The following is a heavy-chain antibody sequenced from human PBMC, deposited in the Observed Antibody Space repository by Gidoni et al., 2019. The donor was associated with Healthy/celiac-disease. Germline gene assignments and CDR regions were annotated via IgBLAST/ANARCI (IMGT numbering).Heavy chain of an antibody. D-gene: IGHD6-13*01. Sequence: QVQLQQWGAGLLKPSETLSLTCAVYGGSFSGYYWSWIRQPPGKGLEWIGEINHSGSTNYNPSLKSRVTISVDTSKNQFSLKLSSVTAADTAVYYCARGPAAAGRFDYWGQGTLVTVSS. CDR1: GGSFSGYY. CDR2: INHSGST. V-gene: IGHV4-34*01. CDR3: ARGPAAAGRFDY. J-gene: IGHJ4*02.